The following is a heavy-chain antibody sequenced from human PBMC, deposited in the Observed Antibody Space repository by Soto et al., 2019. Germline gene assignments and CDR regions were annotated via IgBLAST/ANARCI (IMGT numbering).Heavy chain of an antibody. D-gene: IGHD3-10*01. J-gene: IGHJ6*02. Sequence: QVQLVQSGAEVKKPGASVKVSCKASGYTFTSYGISWVRQAPGQGLEWMGWISAYNGTTNYAQKLQGRVTMTTDTSTSTAYMELRSLRSDDTALYYCARGAITMVRGDQPHYYSYGMDVWGQGTTVTVSS. CDR1: GYTFTSYG. CDR3: ARGAITMVRGDQPHYYSYGMDV. V-gene: IGHV1-18*01. CDR2: ISAYNGTT.